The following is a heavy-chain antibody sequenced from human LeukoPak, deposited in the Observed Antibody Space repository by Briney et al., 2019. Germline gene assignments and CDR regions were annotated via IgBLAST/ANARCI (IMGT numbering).Heavy chain of an antibody. J-gene: IGHJ4*02. D-gene: IGHD3-10*01. V-gene: IGHV4-34*01. Sequence: PSETLSLTCAVYGGSFSGYYWSWLRQPPGKGLEWIGEINHSGSTNYNPSLKSRVTISVDTSKNQFSLKLSAVTAADTAVYYCARLGSDGGHFDYWGQGTLVSVSS. CDR3: ARLGSDGGHFDY. CDR2: INHSGST. CDR1: GGSFSGYY.